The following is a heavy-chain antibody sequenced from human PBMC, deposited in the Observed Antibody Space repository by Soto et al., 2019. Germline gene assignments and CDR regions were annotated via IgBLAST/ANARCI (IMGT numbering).Heavy chain of an antibody. Sequence: QVQLVQSGAAVKKPGSSVKVSCKASGGAFSSDFISWVRQAPGHGLEWMGGIIPMFGTANYAQKLQGRVTIIGAESASAAYMAMANLTSEDAAIYFCARDPRAGGYSDGQGRYYGLDVGGQGTTVIVSS. J-gene: IGHJ6*02. CDR3: ARDPRAGGYSDGQGRYYGLDV. CDR2: IIPMFGTA. D-gene: IGHD5-18*01. CDR1: GGAFSSDF. V-gene: IGHV1-69*01.